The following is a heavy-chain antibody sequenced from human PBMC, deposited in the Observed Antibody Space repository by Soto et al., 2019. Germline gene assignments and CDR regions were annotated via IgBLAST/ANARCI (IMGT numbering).Heavy chain of an antibody. D-gene: IGHD1-26*01. V-gene: IGHV3-15*01. CDR2: IKSKSDGGTT. J-gene: IGHJ6*02. Sequence: GGSLRLSCAAYGFTFSNAWMSWVRQAPGKGLEWFGRIKSKSDGGTTDYSGPVKGRFTISRDDSKNTLYLQMNSLKTEDKAVYYCTTGSVGANCGYYYYGMDVWGQGTTVTVSS. CDR3: TTGSVGANCGYYYYGMDV. CDR1: GFTFSNAW.